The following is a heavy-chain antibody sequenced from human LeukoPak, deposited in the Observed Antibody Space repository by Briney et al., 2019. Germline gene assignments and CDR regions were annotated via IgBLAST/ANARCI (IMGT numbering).Heavy chain of an antibody. CDR1: GFTFSDYY. CDR3: ARSTSAGIWSGNYGMDV. Sequence: GGSLRLSCAASGFTFSDYYMSWIRQAPGKGLEWVSYISSSGSTIYYADSVKGRFTISRDNAKNSLYLQMNSLRAEDTAVYYCARSTSAGIWSGNYGMDVWGQGTTVTVSS. CDR2: ISSSGSTI. J-gene: IGHJ6*02. D-gene: IGHD3-3*01. V-gene: IGHV3-11*01.